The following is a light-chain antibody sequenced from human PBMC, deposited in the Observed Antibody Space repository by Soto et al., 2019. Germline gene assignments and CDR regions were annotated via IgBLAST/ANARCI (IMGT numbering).Light chain of an antibody. V-gene: IGLV2-23*01. J-gene: IGLJ2*01. CDR2: EGS. Sequence: QSALTQPASVSGSPGQSITISCTGTSSDVGSYNLVSWYQQHPGKAPNLMIYEGSKRPSGVSNRFSGSKSGNTASLTISGLQAEDEDDYYCCSDAGSSTWVVFGGGTKLTVL. CDR3: CSDAGSSTWVV. CDR1: SSDVGSYNL.